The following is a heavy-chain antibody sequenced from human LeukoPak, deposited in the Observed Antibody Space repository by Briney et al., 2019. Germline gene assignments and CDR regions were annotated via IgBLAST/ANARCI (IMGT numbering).Heavy chain of an antibody. D-gene: IGHD2-15*01. CDR1: GGSITSGGSY. V-gene: IGHV4-31*03. CDR3: ARTGGGSCSGGSCYLLYGMDV. Sequence: SPTLSLTCTVSGGSITSGGSYWSWIRQHPGKGLEWIGYTYYSGSTYYNPSLRSRVTISVDTSKNQFSLKLYAVAAADTAVYYCARTGGGSCSGGSCYLLYGMDVWGQGTTVTVSS. CDR2: TYYSGST. J-gene: IGHJ6*02.